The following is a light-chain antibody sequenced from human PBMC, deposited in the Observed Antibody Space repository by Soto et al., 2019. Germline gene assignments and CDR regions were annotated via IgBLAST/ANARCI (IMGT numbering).Light chain of an antibody. V-gene: IGLV2-23*01. Sequence: QSALTQPASVSGSPGQSVTISCTGTSSDVGRYNLVSWYQQHPGKAPKLMIFEGSKRPSGVSNRFSGAKSGNTASLTISGLQTEDEADYYCCSYAGGGTVLFGGGTKLTVL. CDR2: EGS. CDR3: CSYAGGGTVL. CDR1: SSDVGRYNL. J-gene: IGLJ2*01.